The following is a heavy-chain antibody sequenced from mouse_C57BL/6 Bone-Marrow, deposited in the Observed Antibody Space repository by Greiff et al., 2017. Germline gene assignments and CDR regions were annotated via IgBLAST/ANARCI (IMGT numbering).Heavy chain of an antibody. J-gene: IGHJ3*01. CDR2: IDPSDSYT. CDR1: GYTFTSYW. V-gene: IGHV1-59*01. Sequence: QVQLQQPGAELVRPGTSVKLSCKASGYTFTSYWMHWVQQRPGQGLEWIGVIDPSDSYTTSNQKFKGKATLTVYTSSSTSYMQLSSLTSEDSAVYYCARILRLFAYWGQGTLVTVSA. CDR3: ARILRLFAY. D-gene: IGHD1-1*01.